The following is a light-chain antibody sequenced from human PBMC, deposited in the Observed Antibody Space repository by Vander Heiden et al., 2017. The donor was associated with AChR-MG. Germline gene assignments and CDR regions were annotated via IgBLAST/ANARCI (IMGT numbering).Light chain of an antibody. CDR2: WAS. J-gene: IGKJ2*01. CDR3: QQYFNTPYT. Sequence: IVMTQSPDSLVVSLGERAPISCKSRQSCFYSSNNKNYLAWYQQKPGQPPKLLIYWASSRESGVPDRFSGSGSGTDFTLTISSLQAEDVAVYFCQQYFNTPYTFGQGTKLEI. CDR1: QSCFYSSNNKNY. V-gene: IGKV4-1*01.